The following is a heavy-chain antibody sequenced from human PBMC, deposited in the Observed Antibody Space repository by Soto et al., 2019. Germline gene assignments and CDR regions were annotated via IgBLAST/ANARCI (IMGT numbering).Heavy chain of an antibody. CDR3: ARHEWVHTANRPNWFDP. CDR1: GYSFTSYW. J-gene: IGHJ5*02. D-gene: IGHD5-18*01. V-gene: IGHV5-51*01. CDR2: IYPGDSDT. Sequence: GESLKISCKGSGYSFTSYWIGWVRQMPGKGLEWMGIIYPGDSDTRYSPSFQGQVTISADKSISTAYLQWSSLKASDTAMYYCARHEWVHTANRPNWFDPWGQGTLVTVSS.